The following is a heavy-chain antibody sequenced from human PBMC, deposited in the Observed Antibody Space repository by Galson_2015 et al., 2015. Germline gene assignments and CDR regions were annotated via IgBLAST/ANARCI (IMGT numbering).Heavy chain of an antibody. V-gene: IGHV1-46*01. D-gene: IGHD3-9*01. CDR1: GYTFTSYY. CDR2: INPSGGST. J-gene: IGHJ4*02. CDR3: ARVRPYYDILTGYPPHFDY. Sequence: SCKASGYTFTSYYMHWVRQAPGQGLEWMGIINPSGGSTSYAQKFQGRVTMTRDTSTSTVYMELSSLRSEDTAVYYCARVRPYYDILTGYPPHFDYWGQGTLVTVSS.